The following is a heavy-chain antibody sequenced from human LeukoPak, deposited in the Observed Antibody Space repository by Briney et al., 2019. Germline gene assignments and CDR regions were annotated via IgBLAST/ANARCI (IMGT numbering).Heavy chain of an antibody. V-gene: IGHV1-46*01. CDR1: GYTFTSYD. J-gene: IGHJ6*03. D-gene: IGHD2-2*01. Sequence: ASVKVSCKASGYTFTSYDINWVRQATGQGLEWMGIINPSGGSTSYAQKFQGRVTMTRDMSTSTVYMELSSLRSEDTAVYYCARDSANCSSTSCHHYYYYYYMDVWGKGTTVTVSS. CDR2: INPSGGST. CDR3: ARDSANCSSTSCHHYYYYYYMDV.